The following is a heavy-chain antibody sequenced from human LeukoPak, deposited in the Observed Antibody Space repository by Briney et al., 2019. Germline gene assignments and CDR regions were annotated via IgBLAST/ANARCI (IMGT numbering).Heavy chain of an antibody. J-gene: IGHJ4*02. CDR3: ARLYGSGSSY. Sequence: KPSETLSITCAVYGGSFSGYYWSWIRQPPGKGLEWIGEINHSGSANYNPSLKSRVTISVDTSKNQFSLKLSSVTAADTAVYYCARLYGSGSSYWGQGTLVTVSS. CDR1: GGSFSGYY. CDR2: INHSGSA. V-gene: IGHV4-34*01. D-gene: IGHD3-10*01.